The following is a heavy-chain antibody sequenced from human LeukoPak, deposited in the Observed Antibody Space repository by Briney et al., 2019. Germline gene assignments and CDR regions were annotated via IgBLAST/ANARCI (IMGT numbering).Heavy chain of an antibody. J-gene: IGHJ5*02. D-gene: IGHD1-26*01. Sequence: VASVKVSCKSSGFTFSSYGFIWVRQAPGQGLEWMGWISANNGNTNYAQKVQDRVTMTTDTSTNTAYMEVRSLRSDDTAIYYCARTGLTWWDLPDSWGQGTLVTVSS. CDR1: GFTFSSYG. CDR3: ARTGLTWWDLPDS. V-gene: IGHV1-18*01. CDR2: ISANNGNT.